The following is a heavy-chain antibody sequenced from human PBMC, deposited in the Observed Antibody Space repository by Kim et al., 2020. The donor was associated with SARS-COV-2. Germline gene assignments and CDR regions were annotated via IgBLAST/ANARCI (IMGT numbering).Heavy chain of an antibody. V-gene: IGHV3-23*01. CDR3: ARAPYGDYADGFDY. CDR1: GFTFSSYA. CDR2: ISGSGGST. D-gene: IGHD4-17*01. J-gene: IGHJ4*02. Sequence: GGSLRLSCAASGFTFSSYAMSWVHQAPGKGLEWVSAISGSGGSTYYADSVKGRFTISRDNSKNTLYLQMNSLRAEDTAVYYCARAPYGDYADGFDYWGQGTLVTVSS.